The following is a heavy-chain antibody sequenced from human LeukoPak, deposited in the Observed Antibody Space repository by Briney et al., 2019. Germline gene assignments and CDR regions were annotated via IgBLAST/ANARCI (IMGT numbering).Heavy chain of an antibody. D-gene: IGHD3-22*01. Sequence: SQTLSLTCAVSGGSISSGGYSWSWIRQPPGKGLEWIGYIYHSGSTYYNPSLKSRVTISVDRSKNQFSLKLSSVTAADTAVYYCAGSGYPLDAFDIWGQGTMVTVSS. CDR3: AGSGYPLDAFDI. J-gene: IGHJ3*02. CDR2: IYHSGST. V-gene: IGHV4-30-2*01. CDR1: GGSISSGGYS.